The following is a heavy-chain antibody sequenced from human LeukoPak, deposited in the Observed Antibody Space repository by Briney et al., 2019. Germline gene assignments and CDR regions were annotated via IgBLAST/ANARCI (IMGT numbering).Heavy chain of an antibody. CDR2: ISSSSYI. CDR3: ARLAGYSSGWVFDY. D-gene: IGHD6-19*01. V-gene: IGHV3-21*01. Sequence: GGSLRLSCAAAGFTFSSYSMNWVRQAPGKGLEWVSSISSSSYIYYADSVKGRFTISRDNAKNSLYLQMNSLRAEDTAVYYCARLAGYSSGWVFDYWGQGTLVTVSS. CDR1: GFTFSSYS. J-gene: IGHJ4*02.